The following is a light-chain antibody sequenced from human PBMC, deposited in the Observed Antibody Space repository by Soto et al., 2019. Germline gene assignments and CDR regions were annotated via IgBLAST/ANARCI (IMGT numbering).Light chain of an antibody. Sequence: EIVLTQSPGTLSLSPGERATLSCRASQSVSSSYLAWYQQKPGQAPRLLIYGASSRATGIPDRFSGSGSGPDFTLTISRLEPEDFAVYYCQQYCSSPVTFGQGTKVEIK. J-gene: IGKJ1*01. V-gene: IGKV3-20*01. CDR2: GAS. CDR1: QSVSSSY. CDR3: QQYCSSPVT.